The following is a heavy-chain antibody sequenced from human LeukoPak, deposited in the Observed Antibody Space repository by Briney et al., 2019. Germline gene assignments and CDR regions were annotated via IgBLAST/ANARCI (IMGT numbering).Heavy chain of an antibody. V-gene: IGHV4-39*01. CDR2: IYSSGST. CDR1: GASISGSGYY. Sequence: SETLSLTCTVSGASISGSGYYWGWIRQPPGKGLEWIGSIYSSGSTYYNASLQSRVTISIETSKNQISLGLNSVTAADTAMYYCAKSGGYGLIDYWGQGTLVTVSS. CDR3: AKSGGYGLIDY. J-gene: IGHJ4*02. D-gene: IGHD1-26*01.